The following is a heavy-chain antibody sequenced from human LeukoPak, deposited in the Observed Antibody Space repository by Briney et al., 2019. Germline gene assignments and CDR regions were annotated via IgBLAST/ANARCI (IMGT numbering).Heavy chain of an antibody. CDR2: IDHTGST. J-gene: IGHJ5*02. Sequence: KPSETLSLTCAVSGGTFRGYYWSWIRQPPGKGLAWIGEIDHTGSTNYNPSLECRVTLSVDTSKSQVSLNLNSVTAADTAVYARGLRFHVGSGNWFDLWGQGTLVTVSS. CDR1: GGTFRGYY. CDR3: GLRFHVGSGNWFDL. D-gene: IGHD3-10*01. V-gene: IGHV4-34*08.